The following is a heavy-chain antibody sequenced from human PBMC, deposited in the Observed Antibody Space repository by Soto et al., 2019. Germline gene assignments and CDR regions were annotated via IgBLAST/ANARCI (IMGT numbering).Heavy chain of an antibody. J-gene: IGHJ3*02. CDR2: IYPGDSDT. CDR3: ARGGGMITFGGVIVHDAFDI. V-gene: IGHV5-51*01. D-gene: IGHD3-16*02. Sequence: GASLKISCKGSGYSFTSYWIGWVRQMPGKGLEWMGIIYPGDSDTRYNPSFQGRVTISADKSISTAYLQWSSPKASDTALYYGARGGGMITFGGVIVHDAFDIWGQGTMVTVSS. CDR1: GYSFTSYW.